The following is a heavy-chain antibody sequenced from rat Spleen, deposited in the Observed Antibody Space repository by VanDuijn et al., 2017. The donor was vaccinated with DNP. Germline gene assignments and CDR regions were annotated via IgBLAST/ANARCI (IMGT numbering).Heavy chain of an antibody. Sequence: EVQLVESGGGLVQPGRSLKLSCAASGFTFSYYYMAWVRQAPRKGLEWVATINTSGSGTYYPDSVKGRFTISRDNAKNTQYLQMDSLRSEDTATYYCATLKARSLYLRVYYYAMDAWGQGTSVTVSS. CDR1: GFTFSYYY. CDR3: ATLKARSLYLRVYYYAMDA. CDR2: INTSGSGT. J-gene: IGHJ4*01. V-gene: IGHV5S13*01. D-gene: IGHD2-1*01.